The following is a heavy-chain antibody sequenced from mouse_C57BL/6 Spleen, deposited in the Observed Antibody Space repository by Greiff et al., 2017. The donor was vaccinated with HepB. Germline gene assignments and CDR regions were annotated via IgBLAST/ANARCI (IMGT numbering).Heavy chain of an antibody. Sequence: VQLQQSGAELVRPGASVTLSCKASGYTFTDYEMHWVKQTPVHGLEWIGAIDPETGGTAYNQKFKGKAILTADKSSSTAYMELRSLTSEDSAVYYCTVSYYGSSYWYFDVWGTGTTVTVSS. CDR3: TVSYYGSSYWYFDV. J-gene: IGHJ1*03. CDR2: IDPETGGT. CDR1: GYTFTDYE. V-gene: IGHV1-15*01. D-gene: IGHD1-1*01.